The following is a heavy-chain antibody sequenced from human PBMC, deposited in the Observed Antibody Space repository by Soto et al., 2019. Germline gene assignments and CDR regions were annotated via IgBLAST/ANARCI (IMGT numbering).Heavy chain of an antibody. V-gene: IGHV1-3*01. CDR3: ARAYDPPRSWFDP. J-gene: IGHJ5*02. Sequence: ASVKVSCKASGYTFSKYAMQWVRQALGQRPEWMGWINCGNGNTKYSEKFQDRFTITRDTSANTAYMDLRGLTSEDTAVYYCARAYDPPRSWFDPWGQGTLVTAPQ. D-gene: IGHD3-16*01. CDR1: GYTFSKYA. CDR2: INCGNGNT.